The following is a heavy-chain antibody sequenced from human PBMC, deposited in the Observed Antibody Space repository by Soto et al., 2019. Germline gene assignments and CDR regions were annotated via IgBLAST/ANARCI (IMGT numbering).Heavy chain of an antibody. CDR2: IYYSGST. V-gene: IGHV4-59*01. CDR1: GGSISSYY. D-gene: IGHD2-2*01. Sequence: SETLSLTCTVSGGSISSYYWSWIRQPPGKGLEWIGYIYYSGSTNYNPSLMSRVTISVDTSKNQFSLKLSSVTAADTAVDYGARDKSTSLLDYWGQGTLVTVAS. J-gene: IGHJ4*02. CDR3: ARDKSTSLLDY.